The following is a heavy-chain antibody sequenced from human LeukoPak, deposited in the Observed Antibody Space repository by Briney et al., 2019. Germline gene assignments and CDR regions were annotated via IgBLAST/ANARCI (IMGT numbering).Heavy chain of an antibody. CDR3: ARDRSYYYDSSGYYFGY. CDR1: GFTFSSYA. D-gene: IGHD3-22*01. V-gene: IGHV3-30*04. Sequence: GRSLRLSCAASGFTFSSYAMHWIRKAPGKGLERVAVISYDGSNKYYADSVKGRFTISRDNSKNTLYLQMNSLRAEDTAVYYCARDRSYYYDSSGYYFGYWGQGTLVTVSS. CDR2: ISYDGSNK. J-gene: IGHJ4*02.